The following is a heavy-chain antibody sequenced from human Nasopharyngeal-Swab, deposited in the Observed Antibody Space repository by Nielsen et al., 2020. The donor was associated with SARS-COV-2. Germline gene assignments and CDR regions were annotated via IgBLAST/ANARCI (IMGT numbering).Heavy chain of an antibody. V-gene: IGHV4-39*06. D-gene: IGHD4-17*01. CDR3: ARDESGDYLGLPFDH. Sequence: SETLSLTCVVSGASIRSRNNYWGWIRQSPGKGLEWIVTIFSSGSTYNPSLKSRATMSVATSKNQFPRKLTSVTAADTAVYYCARDESGDYLGLPFDHWGRVTLVTVSS. J-gene: IGHJ4*02. CDR1: GASIRSRNNY. CDR2: IFSSGST.